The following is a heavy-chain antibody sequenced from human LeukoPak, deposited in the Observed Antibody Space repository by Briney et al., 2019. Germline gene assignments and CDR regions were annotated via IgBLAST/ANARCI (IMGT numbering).Heavy chain of an antibody. CDR3: AKDWWPGKMTTVTVVDY. V-gene: IGHV3-30*02. CDR2: IRYDGSNK. CDR1: GFTFSSYG. J-gene: IGHJ4*02. Sequence: GGSLRLSCAASGFTFSSYGMHWVRQAPGKGLEWVAFIRYDGSNKYYADSVKGRFTISRDNSKNTLYLQMNSLRAEDTAVYYCAKDWWPGKMTTVTVVDYWGQGTLVTVSS. D-gene: IGHD4-11*01.